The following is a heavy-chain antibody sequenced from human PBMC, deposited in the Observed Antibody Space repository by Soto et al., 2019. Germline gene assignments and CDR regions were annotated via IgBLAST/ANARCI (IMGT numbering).Heavy chain of an antibody. D-gene: IGHD6-6*01. Sequence: EVQLLESGGGLVQPGGSLRLSCAASGLPFSMSAMTWFRKAPGKGLEWVSTTGLNGRTTYYADSVKGRFTVSRDNTKNTLDLQMSSLRAADTAVYYCATVHSTSRSFDYWGQGTLVTVSS. V-gene: IGHV3-23*01. CDR2: TGLNGRTT. CDR1: GLPFSMSA. CDR3: ATVHSTSRSFDY. J-gene: IGHJ4*02.